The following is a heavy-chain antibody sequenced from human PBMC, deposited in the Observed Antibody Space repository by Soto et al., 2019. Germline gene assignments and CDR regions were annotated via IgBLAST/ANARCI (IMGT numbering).Heavy chain of an antibody. Sequence: SETLSLTCTVSGGSISSYYWSWIRQPPGKGLEWIGYIHYSGSINYNPSLKSRVTISVDTSKNQFSLKLSSVTAADTAVYYCARCLFSYGARFDPWGQGTLVTVSS. V-gene: IGHV4-59*01. CDR3: ARCLFSYGARFDP. CDR1: GGSISSYY. CDR2: IHYSGSI. D-gene: IGHD1-26*01. J-gene: IGHJ5*02.